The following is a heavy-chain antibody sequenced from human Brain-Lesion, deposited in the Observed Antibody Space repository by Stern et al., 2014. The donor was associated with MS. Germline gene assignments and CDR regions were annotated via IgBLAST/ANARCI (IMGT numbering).Heavy chain of an antibody. Sequence: EVQLVESGAEVIKPGESLKISCKGSGYRFTSNWIGWVRQMPGKGLEWMGIIWPGDSDTRYSPSFQGQVTISADKSISTAYLQWSSLQASDTAMYYCARRGDSSSSGFDYWGQGTLVIVSS. J-gene: IGHJ4*02. CDR3: ARRGDSSSSGFDY. CDR1: GYRFTSNW. D-gene: IGHD6-6*01. V-gene: IGHV5-51*01. CDR2: IWPGDSDT.